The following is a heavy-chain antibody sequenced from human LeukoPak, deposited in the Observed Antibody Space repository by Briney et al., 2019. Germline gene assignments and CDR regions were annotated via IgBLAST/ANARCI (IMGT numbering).Heavy chain of an antibody. D-gene: IGHD4-17*01. J-gene: IGHJ4*02. CDR2: INHSGST. CDR1: GGSISSYY. V-gene: IGHV4-34*01. Sequence: SETLSLTCTVSGGSISSYYWSWLRQPPGKGLEWIGEINHSGSTNYNPSLKSRVTISVDTSKNQFSLKLSSVTAADTAVYYCARLGPDYGDFLYYFDYWGQGTLVTVSS. CDR3: ARLGPDYGDFLYYFDY.